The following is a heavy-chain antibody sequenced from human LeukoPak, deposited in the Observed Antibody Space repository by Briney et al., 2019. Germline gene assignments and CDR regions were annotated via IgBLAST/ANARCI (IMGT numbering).Heavy chain of an antibody. CDR1: GGSISSSSYY. V-gene: IGHV4-39*07. D-gene: IGHD3-22*01. CDR2: IYYSGST. Sequence: PSETLSLTCTVSGGSISSSSYYWGWIRQPPGKGLEWIGSIYYSGSTYYNPSLKSRVTISVDTSKNQFSLKLSSVTAADTAVYYCARQAYYYDSSGRNWFDPWGQGTLVTVSS. J-gene: IGHJ5*02. CDR3: ARQAYYYDSSGRNWFDP.